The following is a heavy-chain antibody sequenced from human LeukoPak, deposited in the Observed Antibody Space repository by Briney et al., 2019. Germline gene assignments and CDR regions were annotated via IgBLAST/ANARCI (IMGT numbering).Heavy chain of an antibody. CDR3: AKDLRWDTRGAFDI. Sequence: PGGSLRLSCAASGFTVNNNFMTWVRQAPGKGLEWVSVIYSGGTTYYGDSVKGRFTISRDNSKNTLYLQMNSLRAEDTAVYYCAKDLRWDTRGAFDIWGQGTMVTVSS. J-gene: IGHJ3*02. V-gene: IGHV3-53*05. D-gene: IGHD4-23*01. CDR2: IYSGGTT. CDR1: GFTVNNNF.